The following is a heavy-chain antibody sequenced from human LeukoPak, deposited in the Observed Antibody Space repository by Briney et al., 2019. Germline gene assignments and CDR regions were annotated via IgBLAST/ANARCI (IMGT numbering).Heavy chain of an antibody. J-gene: IGHJ4*02. CDR2: INPRGGST. CDR3: ARVGMTAATADF. CDR1: GYTFTTYY. D-gene: IGHD6-25*01. Sequence: ASVKDSCKASGYTFTTYYMHWLRQAPGQGPEWMGIINPRGGSTDYAQKFQGRVTMTSDTSTSTVYMELHSLRSDDTAVYFCARVGMTAATADFWGQGTLVTVSS. V-gene: IGHV1-46*01.